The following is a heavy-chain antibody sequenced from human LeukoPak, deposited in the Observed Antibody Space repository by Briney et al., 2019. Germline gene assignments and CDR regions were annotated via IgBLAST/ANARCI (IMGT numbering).Heavy chain of an antibody. J-gene: IGHJ4*02. Sequence: GGSLRLSCAASGFTFSSYEMNWVRQAPGKGLEWVSYISSSGSTIYYADSVKGRFTISRDNAKNSLYLQMNSLRAEDTAVYYCARDLDYSTGFDYWGQGTLVTVSS. V-gene: IGHV3-48*03. CDR3: ARDLDYSTGFDY. D-gene: IGHD4-11*01. CDR2: ISSSGSTI. CDR1: GFTFSSYE.